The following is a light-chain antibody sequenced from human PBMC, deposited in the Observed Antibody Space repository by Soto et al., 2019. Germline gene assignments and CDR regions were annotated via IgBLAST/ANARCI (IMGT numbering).Light chain of an antibody. V-gene: IGKV1-17*01. CDR1: QGVRSS. Sequence: DIQMTQSPSSLSASAGDRVTITCRASQGVRSSLDWYQQKPGKAPKRLIYEISSLQSGVPSRFSGSGSGTEFTLTISSLQPEDFATYYCLQHNSYPFTFGPGNKVDIK. CDR2: EIS. CDR3: LQHNSYPFT. J-gene: IGKJ3*01.